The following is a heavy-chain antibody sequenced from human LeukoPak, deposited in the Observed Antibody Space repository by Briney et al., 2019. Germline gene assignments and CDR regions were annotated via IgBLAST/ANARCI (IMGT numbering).Heavy chain of an antibody. CDR3: ARDGYNWADL. CDR1: GFTLEYFA. CDR2: ISRISTAI. J-gene: IGHJ5*02. V-gene: IGHV3-48*01. Sequence: PGGSLRLSCAASGFTLEYFAMSWVRQTPGKGLEWIAYISRISTAIQYADSVKGRFAISRDNGENSLFLQMNSLRVEDTALYYCARDGYNWADLWGQGTLVTVSS. D-gene: IGHD5-24*01.